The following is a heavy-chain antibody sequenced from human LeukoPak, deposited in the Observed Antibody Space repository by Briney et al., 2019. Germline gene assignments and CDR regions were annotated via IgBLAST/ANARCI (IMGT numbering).Heavy chain of an antibody. D-gene: IGHD2/OR15-2a*01. CDR1: GVSISSGSYY. J-gene: IGHJ6*03. CDR3: ARLWDSTGLYFYYSMDV. CDR2: IYHNGNT. V-gene: IGHV4-39*01. Sequence: PSETLSLTCSLSGVSISSGSYYWGWIRQPPGMGLEWIGIIYHNGNTNYNPSLKSRDTISADTSRNQFSLRMDSVTAADTAVYYCARLWDSTGLYFYYSMDVWGEGTTVTVSS.